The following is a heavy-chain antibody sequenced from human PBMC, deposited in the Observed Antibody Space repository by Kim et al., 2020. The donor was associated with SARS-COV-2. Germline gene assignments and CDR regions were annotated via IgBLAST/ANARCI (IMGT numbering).Heavy chain of an antibody. CDR2: KGNT. Sequence: KGNTNYAQKLQSRVTMTTDTSPSTAYMELRSLRSDDTAVYYCAREGVFDYWGQGTLVTVSS. J-gene: IGHJ4*02. V-gene: IGHV1-18*01. CDR3: AREGVFDY.